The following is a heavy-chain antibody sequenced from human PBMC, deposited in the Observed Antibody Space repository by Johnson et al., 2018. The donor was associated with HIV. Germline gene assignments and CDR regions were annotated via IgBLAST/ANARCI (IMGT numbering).Heavy chain of an antibody. J-gene: IGHJ3*02. CDR2: IRNKPNNYAT. CDR1: GFIFSDSA. Sequence: VQLVESGGGLVQPGGSLKLSCAASGFIFSDSAMHWVRQASGKGLEWVGRIRNKPNNYATAYAASVKGRFTISRDDSKNTAYLQMNSLRAEDTTVYYCASPGGDYYGSGMDDAFDIWGQGTMVTVSS. V-gene: IGHV3-73*02. D-gene: IGHD3-10*01. CDR3: ASPGGDYYGSGMDDAFDI.